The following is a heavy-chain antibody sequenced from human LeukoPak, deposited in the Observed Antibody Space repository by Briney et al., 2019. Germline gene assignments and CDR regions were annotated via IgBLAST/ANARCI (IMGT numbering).Heavy chain of an antibody. D-gene: IGHD5-18*01. J-gene: IGHJ4*02. CDR1: GCSISSYY. CDR2: IYYSGST. CDR3: ARLGYSYGSPRRVYGDY. Sequence: MTSETLSLTCTVSGCSISSYYWSWIRQPPGKGLKWIGRIYYSGSTKYNPSLKSRVTISVDTSKNQCSRKLSSVTAADTSVYYCARLGYSYGSPRRVYGDYWGQGTLVTVSS. V-gene: IGHV4-59*01.